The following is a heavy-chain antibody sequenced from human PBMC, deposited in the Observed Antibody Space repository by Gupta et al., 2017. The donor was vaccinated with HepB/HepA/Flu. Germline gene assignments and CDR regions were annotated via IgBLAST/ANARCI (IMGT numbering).Heavy chain of an antibody. J-gene: IGHJ4*02. CDR3: ASLGPAVAGTQRNY. CDR1: GDSISSTNW. D-gene: IGHD6-19*01. Sequence: QVQLQESGPGLVKPSGTLSLTCAVSGDSISSTNWWSWVRQPPGKGLEWIGEISHSGSTNYNPSLKSRATISVDKSKNQFSLKLRSVTVADTAVYYCASLGPAVAGTQRNYWGQGTLVTVSS. CDR2: ISHSGST. V-gene: IGHV4-4*02.